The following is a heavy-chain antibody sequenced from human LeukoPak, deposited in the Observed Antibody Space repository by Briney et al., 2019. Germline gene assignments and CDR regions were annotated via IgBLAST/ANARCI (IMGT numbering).Heavy chain of an antibody. D-gene: IGHD5-18*01. J-gene: IGHJ4*02. Sequence: ASVKVSCKASGYTFNSYGISWVRQAPGQGLEWMGWISAYNGNTNYAQKLQGRVTMTTDTSTSTAYMELRSLRSDDTAVYYCARADTAMASAPVDYWGQGTLVTVSS. CDR3: ARADTAMASAPVDY. CDR1: GYTFNSYG. V-gene: IGHV1-18*01. CDR2: ISAYNGNT.